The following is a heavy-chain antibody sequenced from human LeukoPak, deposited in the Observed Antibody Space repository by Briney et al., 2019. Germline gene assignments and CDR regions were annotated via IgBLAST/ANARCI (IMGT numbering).Heavy chain of an antibody. J-gene: IGHJ4*02. CDR3: AKGAPHSSGPTGFDY. CDR2: ISGSGGST. Sequence: GRCRRLSSAASGLTFSSDAMGWVRQAPGKGLEWVSAISGSGGSTYYADSVKGRFTISGDNSKNTLYLQMNSLRAEDTAVYYCAKGAPHSSGPTGFDYWGQGTLVTVSP. D-gene: IGHD3-22*01. V-gene: IGHV3-23*01. CDR1: GLTFSSDA.